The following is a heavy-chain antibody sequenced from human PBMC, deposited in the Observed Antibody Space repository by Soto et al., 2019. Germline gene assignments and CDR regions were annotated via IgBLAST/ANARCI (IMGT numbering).Heavy chain of an antibody. V-gene: IGHV3-73*01. CDR2: IRSKANSYAT. CDR1: GFTFSGSA. J-gene: IGHJ6*02. Sequence: GGSLRLSCAASGFTFSGSAMHWVRQASGKGLEWVGRIRSKANSYATAYAASVKGRFTISRDDSKNTAYLQMNSLKTEDTAVYYCTRRGQWFGESYYYYGMDVWGQGTTVTVSS. CDR3: TRRGQWFGESYYYYGMDV. D-gene: IGHD3-10*01.